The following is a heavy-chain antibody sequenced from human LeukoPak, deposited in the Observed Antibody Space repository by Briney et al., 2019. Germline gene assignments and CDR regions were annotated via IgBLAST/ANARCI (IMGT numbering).Heavy chain of an antibody. D-gene: IGHD4-17*01. J-gene: IGHJ4*02. CDR1: GGSFSGYY. V-gene: IGHV4-34*01. CDR3: ARDYGDYTLDSPFDY. Sequence: SETLSLTCAVYGGSFSGYYWSWIRQPPGKGLEWIGEINHSGSTNYNPSLKSRVTISVDTSKNQFSPKLSSVTAADTAVYYCARDYGDYTLDSPFDYWGQGTLVTVSS. CDR2: INHSGST.